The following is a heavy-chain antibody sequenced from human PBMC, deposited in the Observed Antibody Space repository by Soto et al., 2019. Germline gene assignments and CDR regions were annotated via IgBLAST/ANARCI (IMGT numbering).Heavy chain of an antibody. V-gene: IGHV4-39*01. CDR1: N. Sequence: NWGWIRQPPGKGLEWIGSIYYSGSTYYNPSLKSRVTISVDTSKNQFSLKLSSVTAADTAVYYCATQEVGGSYVYTFDPWGQGTLVTVSS. CDR3: ATQEVGGSYVYTFDP. J-gene: IGHJ5*02. CDR2: IYYSGST. D-gene: IGHD1-26*01.